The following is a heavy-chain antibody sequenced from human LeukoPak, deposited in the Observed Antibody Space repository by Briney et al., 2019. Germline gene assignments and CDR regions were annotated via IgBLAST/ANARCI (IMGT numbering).Heavy chain of an antibody. J-gene: IGHJ4*02. Sequence: GGSLRLSCAPSAFTFSEPFLEWVRQAPGKGLEWVGRTRNKGHNYTTDYAASVKGRFTISRHGSKKLMYLQMNSLKTDDTAVFHCVRDQGRSWDYWGQGTLVTVSS. CDR2: TRNKGHNYTT. CDR3: VRDQGRSWDY. CDR1: AFTFSEPF. V-gene: IGHV3-72*01.